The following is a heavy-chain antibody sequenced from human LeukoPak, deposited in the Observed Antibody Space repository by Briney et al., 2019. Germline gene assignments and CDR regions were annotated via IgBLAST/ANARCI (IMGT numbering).Heavy chain of an antibody. CDR1: GYTFSNYY. Sequence: ASVKVSCKASGYTFSNYYIHWVRQAPGQGLEWMGIINPSGGSTSYAQKFQGRVTMTRDMSTSTVYMELSSLRSEDTAVYYCARDLSSLWFGELGGWGQGTLVTVSS. V-gene: IGHV1-46*01. CDR2: INPSGGST. D-gene: IGHD3-10*01. CDR3: ARDLSSLWFGELGG. J-gene: IGHJ4*02.